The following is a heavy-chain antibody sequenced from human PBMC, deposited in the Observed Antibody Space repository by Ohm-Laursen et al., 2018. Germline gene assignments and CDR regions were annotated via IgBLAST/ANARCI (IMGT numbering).Heavy chain of an antibody. J-gene: IGHJ6*02. CDR1: GFTFSSYG. CDR2: IWYDGSNK. D-gene: IGHD3-22*01. V-gene: IGHV3-33*06. Sequence: SLRLSCAASGFTFSSYGMHWVRQAPGKGLEWVAVIWYDGSNKYYADSVKGRFTISRDNAKITLYLQMNSLRAEDTAVYYCAKAFYYDRGTAYGMDVWGQGTTVTVSS. CDR3: AKAFYYDRGTAYGMDV.